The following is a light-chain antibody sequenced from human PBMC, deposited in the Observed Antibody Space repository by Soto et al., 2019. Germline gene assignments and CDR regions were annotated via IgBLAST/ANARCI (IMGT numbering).Light chain of an antibody. CDR3: AAWDDSLNGRV. J-gene: IGLJ3*02. CDR1: NSNIGSHT. Sequence: QSVLTQPASASGTPGQRLTSSCSGSNSNIGSHTVNWYQHVAGTAPKLLIYSDDERPSGVADRFSGSKSGTSASLAISGLLAEDEADYFCAAWDDSLNGRVFGGGTKLTVL. CDR2: SDD. V-gene: IGLV1-44*01.